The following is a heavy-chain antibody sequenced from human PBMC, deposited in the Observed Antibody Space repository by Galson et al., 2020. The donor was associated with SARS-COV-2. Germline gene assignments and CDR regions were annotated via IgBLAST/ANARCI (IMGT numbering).Heavy chain of an antibody. CDR2: IRGDGSET. Sequence: GESLKISCAVSGFTFKDFWMSWVRQAPGKGLEWVANIRGDGSETNYVDSVKGRFSISRDNDMNSLFLQINSLRVEDTATYYCTREGWQGGYWGQGTRVTVSS. CDR1: GFTFKDFW. CDR3: TREGWQGGY. D-gene: IGHD6-19*01. V-gene: IGHV3-7*01. J-gene: IGHJ4*02.